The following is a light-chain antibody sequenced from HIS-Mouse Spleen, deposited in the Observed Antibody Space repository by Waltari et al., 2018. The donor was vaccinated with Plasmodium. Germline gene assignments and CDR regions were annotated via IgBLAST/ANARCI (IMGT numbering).Light chain of an antibody. CDR2: EVS. V-gene: IGLV2-8*01. CDR1: SSDFGGYNY. CDR3: SSYAGSNNLV. Sequence: QSALTQPPSASGSPGQSVTISCTGTSSDFGGYNYVSWYQQHPGKAPTLMIYEVSKRPPGVPDRLSGSKSGNTASLTVSGLQAEDEADYYCSSYAGSNNLVFGGGTKLTVL. J-gene: IGLJ2*01.